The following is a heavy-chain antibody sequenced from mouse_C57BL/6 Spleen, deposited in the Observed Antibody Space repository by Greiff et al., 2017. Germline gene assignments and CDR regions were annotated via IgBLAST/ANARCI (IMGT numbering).Heavy chain of an antibody. CDR2: IYPGDGDT. Sequence: QVQLQQSGPELVKPGASVKISCKASGYAFSSSWMNWVKQRPGKGLEWIGRIYPGDGDTNYNGKFKGKATLTADKSSSTAYMQLSSLTSEDSAVYFCARGVYGSLDYWGQGTTLTVSS. J-gene: IGHJ2*01. D-gene: IGHD1-1*01. CDR1: GYAFSSSW. CDR3: ARGVYGSLDY. V-gene: IGHV1-82*01.